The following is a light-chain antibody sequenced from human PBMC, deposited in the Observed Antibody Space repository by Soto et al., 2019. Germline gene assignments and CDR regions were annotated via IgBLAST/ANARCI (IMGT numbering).Light chain of an antibody. Sequence: DLQMTQSPSSLSASVGDRVTITCRASQSISSYLNWYHQKPGKAPKLLIYAASSLQSGVPSRFSGSGSGTDFTLTISSLQPEDFATYYFQQSYSTPMYTFGQGTKLEIK. V-gene: IGKV1-39*01. CDR3: QQSYSTPMYT. CDR1: QSISSY. CDR2: AAS. J-gene: IGKJ2*01.